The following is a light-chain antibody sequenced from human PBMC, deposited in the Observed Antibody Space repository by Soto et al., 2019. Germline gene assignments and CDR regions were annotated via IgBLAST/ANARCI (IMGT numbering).Light chain of an antibody. CDR2: AAS. Sequence: DIQMTQSPPSLSASVGDRVTITCRASQSISSYLNWYQQKPGKAPKLLIYAASSLQSGVPSRFSGSGSGTDFTLTISSLQPEDFATYYCKQSYSTPTWTFGQGTKVDIK. V-gene: IGKV1-39*01. J-gene: IGKJ1*01. CDR3: KQSYSTPTWT. CDR1: QSISSY.